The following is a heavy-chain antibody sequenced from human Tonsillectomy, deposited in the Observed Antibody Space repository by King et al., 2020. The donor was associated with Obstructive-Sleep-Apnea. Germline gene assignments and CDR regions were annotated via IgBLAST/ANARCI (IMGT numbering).Heavy chain of an antibody. CDR1: GFTFSDYD. CDR3: AREGGSYYFYGMDV. CDR2: ISSSSSYT. D-gene: IGHD1-26*01. J-gene: IGHJ6*02. Sequence: VQLVESGGGLVKPGGSLRLSCGASGFTFSDYDMSWIRQAPGKGLEWVSYISSSSSYTNYADSVKGRFTISRDNAKNSLYLQMNSLRAEDTAVYYCAREGGSYYFYGMDVWGQGTTVSVSS. V-gene: IGHV3-11*06.